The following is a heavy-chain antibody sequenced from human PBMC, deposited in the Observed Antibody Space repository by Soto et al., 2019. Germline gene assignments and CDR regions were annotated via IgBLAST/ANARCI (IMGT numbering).Heavy chain of an antibody. Sequence: QVQLQESGPGLVKPSGTLSLTCAVSGSTLYSTHWWSWVRQPPGKGLEWIGEIYHSGNTNYNPSLKSRVTLSIDTSKNQFSLNLTSVTAADTAVYYCASRGYYFGSGSFSDSWGQGTLVTVSS. J-gene: IGHJ4*02. V-gene: IGHV4-4*02. CDR3: ASRGYYFGSGSFSDS. CDR2: IYHSGNT. CDR1: GSTLYSTHW. D-gene: IGHD3-10*01.